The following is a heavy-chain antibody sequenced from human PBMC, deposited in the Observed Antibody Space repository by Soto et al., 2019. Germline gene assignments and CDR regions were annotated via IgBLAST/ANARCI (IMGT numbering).Heavy chain of an antibody. J-gene: IGHJ6*02. CDR1: GFTFSSYV. Sequence: EVQLVESGGGLVQPGGSLRLSCAASGFTFSSYVMHWVRQAPGKGLEYVSAISSNGGSTYYANSVKGRFTISRDNSKNTLYLQMASLRAEDMAVYYCARGVVVVTATYGMDVWGQGTTVTVSS. CDR2: ISSNGGST. D-gene: IGHD2-15*01. CDR3: ARGVVVVTATYGMDV. V-gene: IGHV3-64*01.